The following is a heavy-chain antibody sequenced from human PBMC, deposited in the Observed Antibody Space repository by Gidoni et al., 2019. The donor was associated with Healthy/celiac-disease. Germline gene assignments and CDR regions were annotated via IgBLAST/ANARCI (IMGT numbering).Heavy chain of an antibody. D-gene: IGHD2-8*02. CDR2: IWYEGSNK. J-gene: IGHJ4*02. CDR1: GFTCSSDG. CDR3: ARDELGYCTGGVCYPFDY. V-gene: IGHV3-33*01. Sequence: QVQLVESGGGVVKPGRYLRLSCAASGFTCSSDGMHWVRQAPGKGLEWGAVIWYEGSNKYYADSVKGRFTISRDNSKNTLYLQMNSLSAEDTAVYYCARDELGYCTGGVCYPFDYWGQGTLVTVSS.